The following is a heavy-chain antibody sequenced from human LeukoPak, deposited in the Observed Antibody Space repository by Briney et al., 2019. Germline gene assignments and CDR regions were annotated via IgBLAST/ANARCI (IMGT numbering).Heavy chain of an antibody. CDR1: GYTFTGYY. CDR3: ARDHSGSGVDY. V-gene: IGHV1-2*02. D-gene: IGHD3-22*01. Sequence: ASVKVSCKASGYTFTGYYMHWVRQAPGQGVEWMGWINPNSGGTNYAQKFQGRVTMPRDTSISTAYMELSRLRSDDTAVYYCARDHSGSGVDYWGQGTLVTVSS. J-gene: IGHJ4*02. CDR2: INPNSGGT.